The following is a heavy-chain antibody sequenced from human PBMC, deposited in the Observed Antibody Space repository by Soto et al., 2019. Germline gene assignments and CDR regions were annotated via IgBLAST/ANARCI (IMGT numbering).Heavy chain of an antibody. J-gene: IGHJ6*02. V-gene: IGHV1-69*13. CDR2: IIPIFGTA. CDR3: VRHVPAAGYYYGMDV. D-gene: IGHD2-2*01. Sequence: SVKVSCKASGGTFSSYAISWVRQAPGQGLEWMGGIIPIFGTANYAQKFQGRVTITADESTSTAYMELSSLRSEDTAVYYCVRHVPAAGYYYGMDVWGQGTTVTVSS. CDR1: GGTFSSYA.